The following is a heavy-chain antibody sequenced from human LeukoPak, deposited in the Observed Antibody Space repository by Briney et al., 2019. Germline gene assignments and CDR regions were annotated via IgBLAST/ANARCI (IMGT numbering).Heavy chain of an antibody. CDR2: ISGSGGST. J-gene: IGHJ4*02. V-gene: IGHV3-23*01. Sequence: GGSLRLSCSASGFTFSSYGMSWVRQAPGKGLEWVSAISGSGGSTYYADSVKGRFTISRDNSKNTLYLQMNSLRAEDTAVYYCAKGARRDGYNYGDYWGQGTLVTVSS. CDR3: AKGARRDGYNYGDY. D-gene: IGHD5-24*01. CDR1: GFTFSSYG.